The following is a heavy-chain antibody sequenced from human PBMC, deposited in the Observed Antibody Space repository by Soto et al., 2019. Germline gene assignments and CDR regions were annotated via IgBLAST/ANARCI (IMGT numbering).Heavy chain of an antibody. D-gene: IGHD3-16*02. CDR2: INVNSGGT. J-gene: IGHJ4*02. CDR3: ARGDKLSLYPQRDY. Sequence: QVQLVQSGAEVKKPGASVKVSCKASGYTFTGNYMHWVRQAPGQGFEWMGWINVNSGGTKYAQKFQGWVTMTSDTSISTAYMELSRLRSDDTAVYYCARGDKLSLYPQRDYWGQGTLVTVSS. CDR1: GYTFTGNY. V-gene: IGHV1-2*04.